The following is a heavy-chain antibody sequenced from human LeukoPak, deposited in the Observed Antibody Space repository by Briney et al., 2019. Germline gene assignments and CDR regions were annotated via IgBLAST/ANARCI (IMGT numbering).Heavy chain of an antibody. D-gene: IGHD6-19*01. Sequence: GGSLRLSCAASGFTFSSYEMNWVRQAPGKGLEWVSYISSSGSTLYYADSVKGRFTISRDNAKNSLYLQMNSLRAEDTALYYCARIYSSGSRYYFDYWGQGTLVTVSS. CDR1: GFTFSSYE. CDR3: ARIYSSGSRYYFDY. CDR2: ISSSGSTL. V-gene: IGHV3-48*03. J-gene: IGHJ4*02.